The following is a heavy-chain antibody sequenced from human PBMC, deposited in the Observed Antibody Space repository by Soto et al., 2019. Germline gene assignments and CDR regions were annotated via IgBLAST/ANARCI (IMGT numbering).Heavy chain of an antibody. Sequence: GASVKVSCKASGYTFTSYAMHWVRQAPGQRLEWMGWINAGNGNTKYSQKFQGRVTITRDTSASTAYMELNSLRAEDTAVYYCAKDLHYGDYVQDSNYFDYWGQGTLVTVSS. CDR3: AKDLHYGDYVQDSNYFDY. CDR1: GYTFTSYA. CDR2: INAGNGNT. D-gene: IGHD4-17*01. V-gene: IGHV1-3*01. J-gene: IGHJ4*02.